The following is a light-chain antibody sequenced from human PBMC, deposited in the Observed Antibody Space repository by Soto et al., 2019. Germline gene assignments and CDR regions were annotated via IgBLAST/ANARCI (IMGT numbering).Light chain of an antibody. CDR1: QNIHTN. V-gene: IGKV3-11*01. J-gene: IGKJ3*01. CDR2: GAS. CDR3: QQRSDWTT. Sequence: EIVMTQSPATLSVSPGERATLSFRAGQNIHTNLAWYQQKPGQAPRLLIHGASIRATGVPARFSGSGSGTDFTLTISSLEPEDFALYYCQQRSDWTTFGPGTKVDIK.